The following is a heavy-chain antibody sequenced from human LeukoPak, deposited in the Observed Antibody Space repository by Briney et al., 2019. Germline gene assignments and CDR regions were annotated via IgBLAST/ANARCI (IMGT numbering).Heavy chain of an antibody. V-gene: IGHV4-39*07. CDR3: ARDLKLRLDV. CDR2: IYYSGST. Sequence: SETLSLTCTVSGGSISSSSYYWGWIRQPPGKGLEWIGSIYYSGSTYYNPCLKSRVTISVDTSKNQFSLKLSSVTAADTAVYYCARDLKLRLDVWGQGTTVTVSS. J-gene: IGHJ6*02. CDR1: GGSISSSSYY. D-gene: IGHD4-17*01.